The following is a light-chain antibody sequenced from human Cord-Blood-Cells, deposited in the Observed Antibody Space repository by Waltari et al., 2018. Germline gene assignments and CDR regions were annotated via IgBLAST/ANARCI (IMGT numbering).Light chain of an antibody. CDR3: QQYNSYSFT. Sequence: DIQMTQSPSTLSASVGDRVTITCRASQSISSWLARYQQKPGKAPKLLIYDASSLESGVPARFSGSGSGTEFTLTISSLQPDDFATYYCQQYNSYSFTFAQGTKLEIK. J-gene: IGKJ2*01. CDR1: QSISSW. V-gene: IGKV1-5*01. CDR2: DAS.